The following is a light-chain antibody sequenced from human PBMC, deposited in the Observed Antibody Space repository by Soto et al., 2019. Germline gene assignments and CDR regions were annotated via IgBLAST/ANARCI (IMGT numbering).Light chain of an antibody. V-gene: IGKV3D-20*02. CDR1: QSVRSSY. CDR3: QQRHMWPIT. J-gene: IGKJ5*01. Sequence: EIVLTQSPGTLSLSPGERATLSCRASQSVRSSYLAWYQQKPGQAPRLLIYGASSRATGIPARFSGSGSGIDFTLTISSLEPEDSAVYYCQQRHMWPITFGQGTRLAI. CDR2: GAS.